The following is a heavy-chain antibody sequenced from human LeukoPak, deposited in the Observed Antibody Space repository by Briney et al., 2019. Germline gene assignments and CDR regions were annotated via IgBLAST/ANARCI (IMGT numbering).Heavy chain of an antibody. V-gene: IGHV4-4*02. CDR2: IYHGGST. CDR1: GGSISSSNW. D-gene: IGHD3-10*01. CDR3: ARDRIYGSGSYTRPLDY. Sequence: SETLSLTCAVSGGSISSSNWWSWVRQPPGKGLEWIGEIYHGGSTNYNPSLKSRVTISVDKSKNQFSLKLSSVTAADTAVYYCARDRIYGSGSYTRPLDYWGQGTLVTVSS. J-gene: IGHJ4*02.